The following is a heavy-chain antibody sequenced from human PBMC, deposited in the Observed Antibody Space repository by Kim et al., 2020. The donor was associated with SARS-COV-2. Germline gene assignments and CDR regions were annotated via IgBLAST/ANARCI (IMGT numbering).Heavy chain of an antibody. V-gene: IGHV3-9*01. CDR3: AKVGGI. CDR2: WNSGGI. Sequence: WNSGGIGYADSVKGRFTISRDNAKNSLYLQMNSLRAEDTALYYCAKVGGIWGQGTLVTVSS. J-gene: IGHJ4*02. D-gene: IGHD2-15*01.